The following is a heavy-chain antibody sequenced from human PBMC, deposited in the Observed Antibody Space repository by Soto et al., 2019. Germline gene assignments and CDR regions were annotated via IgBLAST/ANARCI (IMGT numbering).Heavy chain of an antibody. CDR1: GFTFSSYA. CDR2: ISGSGGST. Sequence: GGSLRLSCAASGFTFSSYAMSWVRQAPGKGLEWVSAISGSGGSTYYADSVKGRFTISRDNSKNTLYLQMNSLRAEDTAVYYCAKDCSGGSCYSNPYYYDSSGYYDYWGQGTLVTVSS. CDR3: AKDCSGGSCYSNPYYYDSSGYYDY. J-gene: IGHJ4*02. V-gene: IGHV3-23*01. D-gene: IGHD3-22*01.